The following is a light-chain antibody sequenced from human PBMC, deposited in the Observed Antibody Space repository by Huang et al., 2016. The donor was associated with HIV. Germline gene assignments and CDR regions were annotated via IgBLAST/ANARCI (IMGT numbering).Light chain of an antibody. CDR1: QDITDA. CDR3: QQFKNYPLT. Sequence: AIQLTQSPSFLSASVGDRVTITCRASQDITDALAWYQQKPGKPPKVLIYDASSLESGVPSRFSGSGSGADFTLIISSLQPEDFATYYCQQFKNYPLTFGGGTKVEVK. CDR2: DAS. J-gene: IGKJ4*01. V-gene: IGKV1D-13*01.